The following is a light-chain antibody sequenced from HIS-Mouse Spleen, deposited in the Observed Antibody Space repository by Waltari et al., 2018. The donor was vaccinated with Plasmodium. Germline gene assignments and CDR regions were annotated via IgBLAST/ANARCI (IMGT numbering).Light chain of an antibody. V-gene: IGKV1-5*03. CDR3: QQYNSYSWT. J-gene: IGKJ1*01. CDR1: QSISSR. CDR2: KAS. Sequence: DIQMTQSPSTLSASVGDRVTITCRASQSISSRLAWYQQKPGKAPKLLIYKASSVESGVPSRLSGSGAGTEFTLTISSLQPDDFATYYCQQYNSYSWTFGQGTKVEIK.